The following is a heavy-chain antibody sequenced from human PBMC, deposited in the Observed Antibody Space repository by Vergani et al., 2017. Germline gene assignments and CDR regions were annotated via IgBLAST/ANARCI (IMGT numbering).Heavy chain of an antibody. CDR3: ARAYCSSTSCYLYLQD. CDR1: GGSFSGYY. CDR2: INHSGST. V-gene: IGHV4-34*01. J-gene: IGHJ1*01. Sequence: QVQLQQWGAGLLKPSETLSLTCAVYGGSFSGYYWSWIRQPPGKGLEWIGEINHSGSTNYNPSLKSRVTISVDTSKNQFSLKLSSVTAADTAVYYCARAYCSSTSCYLYLQDWGRGTLVTVSS. D-gene: IGHD2-2*01.